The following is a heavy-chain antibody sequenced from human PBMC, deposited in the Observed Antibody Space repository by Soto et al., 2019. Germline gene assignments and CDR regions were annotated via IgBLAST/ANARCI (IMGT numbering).Heavy chain of an antibody. CDR3: AREPYYDSSGYPNWFDP. V-gene: IGHV3-23*01. CDR1: GFTFSSHA. CDR2: MSGGGGGT. J-gene: IGHJ5*02. D-gene: IGHD3-22*01. Sequence: EVQLLESGGDLVQPGGSLRLSCAASGFTFSSHAMSWVRKSPGKGLEWVSGMSGGGGGTYYADSVKGRFTISRDNSKNTLYLQLNSLRAEDTAVYYCAREPYYDSSGYPNWFDPWGQGTLVTVSS.